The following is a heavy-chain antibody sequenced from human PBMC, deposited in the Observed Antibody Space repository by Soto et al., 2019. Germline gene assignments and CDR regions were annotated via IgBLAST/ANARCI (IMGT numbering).Heavy chain of an antibody. CDR1: GFTFSSYG. J-gene: IGHJ3*01. D-gene: IGHD4-17*01. Sequence: QVQLVESGGGVVQPGRSLRLSCAASGFTFSSYGMHWVRQAPGKGLGWVALISYDGSDKYSADSVKGRFTISRDNSKNPLYLQMNSLRPEDTAVYYCAKDDYGDYRGAFDVWGQGTMVTVSS. CDR2: ISYDGSDK. V-gene: IGHV3-30*18. CDR3: AKDDYGDYRGAFDV.